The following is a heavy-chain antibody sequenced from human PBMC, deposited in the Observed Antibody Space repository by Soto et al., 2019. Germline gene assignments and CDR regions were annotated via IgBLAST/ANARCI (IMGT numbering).Heavy chain of an antibody. CDR2: ISHDGSEK. Sequence: PRLSCSASGFTFSNYGMHWVRQAPGKGLEWVAVISHDGSEKYYADPVRGRFTISRDNSKNTLYLQMNSLTAEDTSAYYCAKADWGSFNIGGLDSWGQGTLVTVSS. CDR1: GFTFSNYG. J-gene: IGHJ4*02. CDR3: AKADWGSFNIGGLDS. D-gene: IGHD2-15*01. V-gene: IGHV3-30*18.